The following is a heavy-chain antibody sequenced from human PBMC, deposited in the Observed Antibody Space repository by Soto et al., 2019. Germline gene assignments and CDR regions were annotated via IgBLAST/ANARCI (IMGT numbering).Heavy chain of an antibody. D-gene: IGHD3-10*01. V-gene: IGHV3-23*01. CDR2: ISGSGGTT. J-gene: IGHJ4*02. Sequence: PGGSLRLSCAASGFTFSSYAMSWVRQAPGKGLEWVSGISGSGGTTYYADSVKGRFTISRDISKTTLYLQMNSLRAEDTAVYFCAKDWGITIIRRVITPLFYFDYWGQGTLVTVSS. CDR3: AKDWGITIIRRVITPLFYFDY. CDR1: GFTFSSYA.